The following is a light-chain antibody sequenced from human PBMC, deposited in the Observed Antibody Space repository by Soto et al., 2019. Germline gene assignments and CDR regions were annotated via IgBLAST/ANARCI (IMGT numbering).Light chain of an antibody. CDR3: QQAHSSPWT. Sequence: DIQMTQSPSSVSASVGDRVTITCRASQGISTWLAWYQQKPGKAPKFLIYPASSLQSGVPSRFSGSGSGTDFSLTISRLQPEDSAIYHCQQAHSSPWTFGQGTKVEI. J-gene: IGKJ1*01. V-gene: IGKV1-12*01. CDR2: PAS. CDR1: QGISTW.